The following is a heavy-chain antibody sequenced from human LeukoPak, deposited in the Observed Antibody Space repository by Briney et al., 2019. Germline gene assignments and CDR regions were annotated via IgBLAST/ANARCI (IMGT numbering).Heavy chain of an antibody. D-gene: IGHD3-3*01. CDR3: ERDLPGVVGSYYYGMDV. Sequence: GGSLRLSCAASGFTFSSYSMNWVRQAPGKGLEWVSSISSSSSYKYYADSVKGRFTISRDNAKNSLYLQMNSLRAEDTAVYYCERDLPGVVGSYYYGMDVWGQGTTVTVSS. V-gene: IGHV3-21*01. J-gene: IGHJ6*02. CDR1: GFTFSSYS. CDR2: ISSSSSYK.